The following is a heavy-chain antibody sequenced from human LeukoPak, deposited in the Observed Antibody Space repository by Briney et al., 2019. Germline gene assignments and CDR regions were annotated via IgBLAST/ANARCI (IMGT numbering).Heavy chain of an antibody. CDR2: INHSGST. D-gene: IGHD4-17*01. CDR1: GGSFSGYY. Sequence: SETLSLTCAVYGGSFSGYYWSWIRQPPGKGLEWIGEINHSGSTNYNPSLKSRVTISVDTSKNQFSLKLSSVTAADTAVYYCARGEKRYGDYFQYYYYGMDVWGQGTTVTVSS. V-gene: IGHV4-34*01. CDR3: ARGEKRYGDYFQYYYYGMDV. J-gene: IGHJ6*02.